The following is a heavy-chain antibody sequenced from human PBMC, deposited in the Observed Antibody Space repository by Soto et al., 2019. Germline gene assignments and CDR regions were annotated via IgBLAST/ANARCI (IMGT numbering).Heavy chain of an antibody. J-gene: IGHJ3*02. CDR1: GFTFSSYA. Sequence: QVQLVESGGGVVQPGRSLRLSCAASGFTFSSYAMHWVRQAPGKGLEGVAVISYDGSNKYYADSVKGRFTISRDNSKNTLYLQMNSLRAEDTAVYYCARERSVVPAAPDAFDIWGQGTMVTVSS. V-gene: IGHV3-30-3*01. CDR2: ISYDGSNK. D-gene: IGHD2-2*01. CDR3: ARERSVVPAAPDAFDI.